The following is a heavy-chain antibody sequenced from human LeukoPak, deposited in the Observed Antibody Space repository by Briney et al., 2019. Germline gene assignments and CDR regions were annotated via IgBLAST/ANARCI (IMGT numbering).Heavy chain of an antibody. CDR3: AKEGPSTVEVV. D-gene: IGHD4-17*01. CDR2: ISSSSSTI. J-gene: IGHJ4*02. CDR1: GFTFSGYD. V-gene: IGHV3-48*01. Sequence: GGSLRLSCAASGFTFSGYDMNWVRQAPGKGLEWVAYISSSSSTIYYADSVKGRFTISRDNSKNTLYLQMNSLRAEDTAVYYCAKEGPSTVEVVWGQGTLVTVSS.